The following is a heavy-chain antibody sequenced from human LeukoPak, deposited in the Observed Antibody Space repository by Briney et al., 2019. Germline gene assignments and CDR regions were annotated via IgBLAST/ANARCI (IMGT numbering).Heavy chain of an antibody. D-gene: IGHD6-13*01. Sequence: ASVKVSCKASGYTFTSYGISWVRQAPGQGLEWMGWISAYNGNTNYAQKLQGRVTMTTDTSTSTAYMELRSLRSDNTAVYYCAREGSRYSRKKYGMDVWGQGTTVTVSS. CDR2: ISAYNGNT. CDR3: AREGSRYSRKKYGMDV. J-gene: IGHJ6*02. V-gene: IGHV1-18*01. CDR1: GYTFTSYG.